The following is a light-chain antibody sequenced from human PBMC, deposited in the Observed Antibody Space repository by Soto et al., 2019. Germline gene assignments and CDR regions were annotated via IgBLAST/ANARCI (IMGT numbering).Light chain of an antibody. Sequence: QSVLTQPASVSGSPGQSITISCTGTSSDVGGYNYVSWYQQHPGKAPKLMFYDVSNRPSGVSNRFSGSKSGNTASLTISGLQAEDEADYYCSSYTSSSTPYVFGGGTKLTVL. CDR3: SSYTSSSTPYV. CDR2: DVS. V-gene: IGLV2-14*01. J-gene: IGLJ3*02. CDR1: SSDVGGYNY.